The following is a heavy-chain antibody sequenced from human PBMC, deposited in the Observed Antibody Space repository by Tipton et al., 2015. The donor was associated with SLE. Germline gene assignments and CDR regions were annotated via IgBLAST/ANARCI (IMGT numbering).Heavy chain of an antibody. CDR1: DGSISSYY. D-gene: IGHD7-27*01. CDR3: ARGTKLGNHYYYYYMDV. Sequence: TLSLTCTVSDGSISSYYWSWIRQPPGKGLEWIGYIYYSGSTNYNPSLKSRVTISVDTSKNQFSLKLSSVTAADTAVYYCARGTKLGNHYYYYYMDVWGKGTTVTVSS. V-gene: IGHV4-59*01. J-gene: IGHJ6*03. CDR2: IYYSGST.